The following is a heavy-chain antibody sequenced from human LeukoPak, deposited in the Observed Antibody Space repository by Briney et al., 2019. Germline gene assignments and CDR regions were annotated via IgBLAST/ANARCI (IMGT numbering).Heavy chain of an antibody. CDR1: GYTFTSYG. Sequence: ASVKVSCKASGYTFTSYGISWVRQAPGQGLEWMGWISAYNGSTNYAQKLQGRVTMTTDTSTSTAYMELRSLRSDDTAVYYCAREVVPAYTNWFDPWGQGTLVTVSS. D-gene: IGHD2-2*01. V-gene: IGHV1-18*01. J-gene: IGHJ5*02. CDR3: AREVVPAYTNWFDP. CDR2: ISAYNGST.